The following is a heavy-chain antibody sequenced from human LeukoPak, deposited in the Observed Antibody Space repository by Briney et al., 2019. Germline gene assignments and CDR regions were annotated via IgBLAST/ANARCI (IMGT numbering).Heavy chain of an antibody. Sequence: SETLSLTCTVSGDSISSRNYYWGWIRQPPGKGLEWIGSIFYTGGTYYNPSLKSRVTLSVDTSKNQFSLKMSSVTAVDTAIYYCARDFPAAGHWGWFGPWGPGTQVTVSS. CDR2: IFYTGGT. J-gene: IGHJ5*02. D-gene: IGHD6-13*01. CDR1: GDSISSRNYY. V-gene: IGHV4-39*07. CDR3: ARDFPAAGHWGWFGP.